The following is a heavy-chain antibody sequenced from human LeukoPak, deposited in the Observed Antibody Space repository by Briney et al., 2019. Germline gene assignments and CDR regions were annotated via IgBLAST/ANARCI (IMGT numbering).Heavy chain of an antibody. Sequence: GGSLRLSCAASGFTFISYSMNWVRQAPGKGLEWVSYISSSGGTIYYTGSVEGRFTISRDNANNSLFLQMNSLRADDTAVYYCARRLGGSDAFNVWGQGTMVTVSS. CDR2: ISSSGGTI. D-gene: IGHD1-26*01. V-gene: IGHV3-48*04. CDR3: ARRLGGSDAFNV. J-gene: IGHJ3*01. CDR1: GFTFISYS.